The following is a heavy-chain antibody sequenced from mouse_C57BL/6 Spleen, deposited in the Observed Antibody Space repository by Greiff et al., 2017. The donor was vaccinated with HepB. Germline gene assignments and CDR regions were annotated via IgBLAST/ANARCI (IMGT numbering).Heavy chain of an antibody. Sequence: LVESGPELVKPGASVKISCKASGYSFPDYHMNWVKQSNGKSLEWIGVINPNYGTTSYNQKFKGKATLTVDQSSSTAYMQLNSLTSEDSAVYYCARDYGNPYYFDYWGQGTTLTVSS. V-gene: IGHV1-39*01. CDR3: ARDYGNPYYFDY. CDR2: INPNYGTT. D-gene: IGHD2-1*01. CDR1: GYSFPDYH. J-gene: IGHJ2*01.